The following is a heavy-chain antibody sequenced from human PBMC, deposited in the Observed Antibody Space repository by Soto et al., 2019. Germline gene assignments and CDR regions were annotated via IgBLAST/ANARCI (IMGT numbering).Heavy chain of an antibody. CDR1: GFTFGDYA. J-gene: IGHJ3*02. Sequence: GSLRLSCTASGFTFGDYAMSWFRQAPGKGLEWVGFIRSKAYGGTTEYAASVKGRFTISRDDSKSIAYLQMNSLKTEDTAVYYCSRDRFLRDAFDIWGRGTMVTVAS. CDR2: IRSKAYGGTT. V-gene: IGHV3-49*03. D-gene: IGHD3-3*01. CDR3: SRDRFLRDAFDI.